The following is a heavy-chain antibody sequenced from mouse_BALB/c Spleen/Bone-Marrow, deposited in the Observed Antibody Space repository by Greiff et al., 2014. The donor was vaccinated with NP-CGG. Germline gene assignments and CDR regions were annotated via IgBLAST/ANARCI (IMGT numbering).Heavy chain of an antibody. CDR2: ISSGSSTI. V-gene: IGHV5-17*02. CDR3: ARLRRYYGYFDY. Sequence: DVKLVESGGGLARPGGSRKLSCAASGFTFSSFGMHWVRQAPEKGLEWVAYISSGSSTIYYADTVKGRFTISRDNPKNTLFLQTTSLRSEDTAMYYCARLRRYYGYFDYWGQGTTLTVSS. CDR1: GFTFSSFG. D-gene: IGHD1-1*01. J-gene: IGHJ2*01.